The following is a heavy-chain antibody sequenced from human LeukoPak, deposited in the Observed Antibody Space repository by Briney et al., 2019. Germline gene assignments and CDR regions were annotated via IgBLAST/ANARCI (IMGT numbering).Heavy chain of an antibody. J-gene: IGHJ3*02. V-gene: IGHV3-23*01. D-gene: IGHD3-3*01. CDR2: ISDSGGST. Sequence: PGGSLRLSCAASGFTFTTYWMGWVRQSPGKGLEWVTGISDSGGSTYYADSVKGRFTISRDNSKNTLYLQMNSLRAEDTAVYYCAKDRIGVLPDAFDIWGQGTMVTVSS. CDR1: GFTFTTYW. CDR3: AKDRIGVLPDAFDI.